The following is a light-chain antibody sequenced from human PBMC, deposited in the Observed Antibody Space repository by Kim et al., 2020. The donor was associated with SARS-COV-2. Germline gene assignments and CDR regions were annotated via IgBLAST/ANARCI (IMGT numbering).Light chain of an antibody. J-gene: IGLJ3*02. V-gene: IGLV1-44*01. CDR1: SSNIGGNF. CDR3: AAWDDSLSSPV. CDR2: SNS. Sequence: QRVTISCSGSSSNIGGNFVNWYQQLPGTAPKLLVYSNSQRPSGVPDRFSGSKSGTSASLAISGLQSEDEADYYCAAWDDSLSSPVFGGGTKLTV.